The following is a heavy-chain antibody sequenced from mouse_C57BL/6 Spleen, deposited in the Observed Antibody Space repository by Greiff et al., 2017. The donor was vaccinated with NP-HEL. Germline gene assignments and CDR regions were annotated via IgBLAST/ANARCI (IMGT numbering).Heavy chain of an antibody. CDR3: ARQKDYGSSYYWYFDV. Sequence: EVQVVESGGDLVKPGGSLKLSCAASGFTFSSYGMSWVRQTPDKRLEWVATISSGGSYTYYPDSVKGRFTISRDNAKNTLYLQMSSLKSEDTAMYYCARQKDYGSSYYWYFDVWGTGTTVTVSS. CDR2: ISSGGSYT. CDR1: GFTFSSYG. J-gene: IGHJ1*03. V-gene: IGHV5-6*01. D-gene: IGHD1-1*01.